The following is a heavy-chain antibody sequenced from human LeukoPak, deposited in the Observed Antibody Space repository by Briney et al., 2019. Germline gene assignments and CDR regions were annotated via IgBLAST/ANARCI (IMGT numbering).Heavy chain of an antibody. CDR3: AGGRSGYHFDY. V-gene: IGHV3-48*01. Sequence: PGGSLRLSCTASRFTFSSYSMNWVRQAPGKGLEWVSYISSSSSTIYYADSVKGRFTISRDNAKNSLYLQMNSLRAEDTAVYYCAGGRSGYHFDYWGQGTLVTVSS. CDR1: RFTFSSYS. J-gene: IGHJ4*02. CDR2: ISSSSSTI. D-gene: IGHD3-16*02.